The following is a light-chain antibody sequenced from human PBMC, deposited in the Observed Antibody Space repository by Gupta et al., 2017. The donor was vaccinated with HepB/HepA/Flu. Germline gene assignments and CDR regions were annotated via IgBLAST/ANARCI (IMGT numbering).Light chain of an antibody. V-gene: IGKV3-15*01. CDR2: GAS. CDR3: QQENNCPRT. CDR1: QSVSSN. J-gene: IGKJ1*01. Sequence: EIVMPQSPATLSVSPGERATLSCRASQSVSSNLAWYQQKPGQAPRLLIYGASTRATGVPARFSGSGSGTEFTLTISSRQSEDFAVYYCQQENNCPRTFGQGTKVEIK.